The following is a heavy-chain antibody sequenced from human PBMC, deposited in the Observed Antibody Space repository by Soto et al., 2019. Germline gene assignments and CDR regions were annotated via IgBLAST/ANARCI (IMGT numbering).Heavy chain of an antibody. Sequence: SETLSLTCAVSGGSISSGGYSWSWIRQPPGKGLEWIGYIYHSGSTYYNPSLKSRVTISVDRSKNQFSLKLSSVTAADTAAYYCARGVPYSYGYVSWFDPWGQGTLVTVSS. CDR3: ARGVPYSYGYVSWFDP. CDR2: IYHSGST. J-gene: IGHJ5*02. CDR1: GGSISSGGYS. D-gene: IGHD5-18*01. V-gene: IGHV4-30-2*01.